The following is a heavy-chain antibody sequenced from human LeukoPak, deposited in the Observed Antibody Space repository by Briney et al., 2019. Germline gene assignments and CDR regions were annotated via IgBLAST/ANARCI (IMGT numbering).Heavy chain of an antibody. J-gene: IGHJ6*04. CDR2: IRSDGSNK. Sequence: GGSLRLSCAASGFTFSSYGMHWVRQAPGKGLEWVAFIRSDGSNKYYADSVKGRFTISRDNSKLYLQMNSLRAEDTAVYYCAELGITMIGGVWGKGTTVTISS. D-gene: IGHD3-10*02. V-gene: IGHV3-30*02. CDR3: AELGITMIGGV. CDR1: GFTFSSYG.